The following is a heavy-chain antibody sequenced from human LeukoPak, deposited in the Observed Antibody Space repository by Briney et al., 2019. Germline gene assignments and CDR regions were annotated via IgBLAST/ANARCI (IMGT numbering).Heavy chain of an antibody. J-gene: IGHJ4*02. CDR1: GLTFSSYA. CDR2: ISYDGSNK. D-gene: IGHD3-3*01. CDR3: ATATIFGVVIYY. Sequence: GRSLRLSCAASGLTFSSYAMHWVRQAPGKGLEWVAVISYDGSNKYYADSVKGRFTISRDNSKNTLYLQMNSLRPEDTAVYYYATATIFGVVIYYWGQGTLVTVSS. V-gene: IGHV3-30*04.